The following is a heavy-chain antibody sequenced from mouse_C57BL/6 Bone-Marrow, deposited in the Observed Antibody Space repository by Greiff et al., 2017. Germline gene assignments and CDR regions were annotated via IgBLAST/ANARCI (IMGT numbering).Heavy chain of an antibody. D-gene: IGHD1-1*01. J-gene: IGHJ4*01. CDR2: IYPSDSET. CDR3: SSLDYYGSSPYAMDY. V-gene: IGHV1-61*01. CDR1: GYTFTSYW. Sequence: QVQLQQPGAELVRPGSSVKLSCKASGYTFTSYWMDWVKQRPGQGLEWIGNIYPSDSETHYNQKFKDKATLTVDKPSSTAYMLLSSLTSEDSAVYYWSSLDYYGSSPYAMDYWGQGTSVTVSS.